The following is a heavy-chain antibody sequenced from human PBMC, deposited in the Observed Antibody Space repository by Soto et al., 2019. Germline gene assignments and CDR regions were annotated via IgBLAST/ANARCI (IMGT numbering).Heavy chain of an antibody. D-gene: IGHD3-3*01. CDR3: ARVSSDFGVVILFDY. V-gene: IGHV4-39*01. CDR2: IYYSGST. Sequence: SETLSLTCTVSGGAISSSSYYWGWIRQPPGKGLEWIGSIYYSGSTYYNPSLKSRVTISVDTSKNQFSLKLSSVTAADTAVYYCARVSSDFGVVILFDYWGQGTLVTVSS. CDR1: GGAISSSSYY. J-gene: IGHJ4*02.